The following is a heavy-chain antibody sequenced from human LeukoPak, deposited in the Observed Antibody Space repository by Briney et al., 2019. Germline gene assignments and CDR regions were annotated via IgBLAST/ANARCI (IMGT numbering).Heavy chain of an antibody. Sequence: GGSLRLSCEGSGFVFVSYGMSWVRQAPGKGLEWVSGITGSGGSTNYADAVKGRFTVSRDNSKNTAYLEMNSLRVEDTAVYFCARAPVSFDLWGQGTLVTVSS. CDR1: GFVFVSYG. CDR2: ITGSGGST. CDR3: ARAPVSFDL. D-gene: IGHD4-11*01. V-gene: IGHV3-23*01. J-gene: IGHJ4*02.